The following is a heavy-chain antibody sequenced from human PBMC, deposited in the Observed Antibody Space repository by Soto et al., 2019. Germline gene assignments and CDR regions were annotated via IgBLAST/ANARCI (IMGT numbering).Heavy chain of an antibody. CDR1: GGTFSSYA. D-gene: IGHD3-22*01. V-gene: IGHV1-69*13. CDR2: IIPIFGTA. CDR3: ARDWDYYDCSGPYPNWFDP. J-gene: IGHJ5*02. Sequence: SVKVSCKASGGTFSSYAISWVRQAPGQGLEWMGGIIPIFGTANYAQKFQGRVTITAEESTSTAYMELSSLRSEDTAVYYCARDWDYYDCSGPYPNWFDPLGQGTLVTVFS.